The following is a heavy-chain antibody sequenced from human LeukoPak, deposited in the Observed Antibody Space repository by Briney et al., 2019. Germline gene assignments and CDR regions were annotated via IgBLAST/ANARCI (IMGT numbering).Heavy chain of an antibody. CDR2: ISYDGSNK. Sequence: PGGSLRLSCAASGFTFSSYAMSWVRQAPGKGLEWVAVISYDGSNKYYADSVKGRFTISRDNSKNTLYLQMNSLRAEDTAVYYCARGYSSSILDAFDIWGQGTMVTVSS. V-gene: IGHV3-30*01. J-gene: IGHJ3*02. D-gene: IGHD6-6*01. CDR3: ARGYSSSILDAFDI. CDR1: GFTFSSYA.